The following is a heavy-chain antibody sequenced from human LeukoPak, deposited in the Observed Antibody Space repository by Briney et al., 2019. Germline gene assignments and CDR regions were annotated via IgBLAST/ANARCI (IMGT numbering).Heavy chain of an antibody. CDR3: ARSSTYDSSGYYYWFDP. D-gene: IGHD3-22*01. CDR1: GGTFSSYA. Sequence: ASVKVSCKASGGTFSSYAISWVRHAPGQGLEWMGRIIPIFGIANYAQKFQGRVTITADKSTSTAYMELSSLRSEDTAVYYCARSSTYDSSGYYYWFDPWGQGTLVTVSS. CDR2: IIPIFGIA. J-gene: IGHJ5*02. V-gene: IGHV1-69*04.